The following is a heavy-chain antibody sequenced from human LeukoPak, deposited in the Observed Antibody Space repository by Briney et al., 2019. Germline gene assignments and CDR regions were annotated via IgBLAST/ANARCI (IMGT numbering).Heavy chain of an antibody. D-gene: IGHD5-24*01. J-gene: IGHJ4*02. V-gene: IGHV1-46*01. CDR2: INPSGGST. CDR1: GYTFTSYY. CDR3: AKDYRGRWLQLGYFDY. Sequence: ASVKVSCKASGYTFTSYYMHWVRQAPGQGLEWMGIINPSGGSTSYAQKFQGRVTMTRDTSTSTVYMELSSLRAEDTALYYCAKDYRGRWLQLGYFDYWGQGTLVTVSS.